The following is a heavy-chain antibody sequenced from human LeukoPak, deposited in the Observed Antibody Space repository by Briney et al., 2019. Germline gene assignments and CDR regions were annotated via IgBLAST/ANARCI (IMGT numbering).Heavy chain of an antibody. J-gene: IGHJ4*02. D-gene: IGHD4-11*01. CDR2: ISGSGGST. CDR3: AKGLGKATVTPLGY. Sequence: GGSLRLSSAASGFTFSSYAMSWVRQAPGEGLEWVSGISGSGGSTYYADSVKGRFTISRDNSKNTLYLQMDSLRAEDTAVYYCAKGLGKATVTPLGYWGQGTLVTVSS. V-gene: IGHV3-23*01. CDR1: GFTFSSYA.